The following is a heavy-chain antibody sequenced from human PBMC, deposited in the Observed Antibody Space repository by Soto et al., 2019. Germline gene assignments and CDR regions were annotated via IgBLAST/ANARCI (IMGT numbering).Heavy chain of an antibody. V-gene: IGHV2-5*02. J-gene: IGHJ4*02. CDR1: GFSLSSIGMG. CDR2: IYWDDDK. D-gene: IGHD5-12*01. Sequence: QITVKESGLTLVKPTETLTLTCTFSGFSLSSIGMGVGWIRQPPGKALEWLALIYWDDDKRYSPSLSSRLTITKDPAKTEVDLTMTNMDPVDTATYYCARLTRGVYDSGRLWEKFDSWGQGTLVTVSS. CDR3: ARLTRGVYDSGRLWEKFDS.